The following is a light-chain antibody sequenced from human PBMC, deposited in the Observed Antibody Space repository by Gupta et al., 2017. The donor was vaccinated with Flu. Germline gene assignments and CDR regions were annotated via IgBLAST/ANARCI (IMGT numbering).Light chain of an antibody. CDR2: GAS. Sequence: EIVLTQSPGTLSLSPGERATLSCRASQSVGGSYLAWYQQKPGQAPRLLIYGASNRATGIPERFSGSGSGTDFTLTISRLEPEDFAVYYCQQYGSSLRTFGQGTKVEI. CDR1: QSVGGSY. V-gene: IGKV3-20*01. CDR3: QQYGSSLRT. J-gene: IGKJ1*01.